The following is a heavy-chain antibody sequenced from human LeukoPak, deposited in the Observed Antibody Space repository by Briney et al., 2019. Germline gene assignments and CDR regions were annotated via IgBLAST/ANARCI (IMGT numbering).Heavy chain of an antibody. J-gene: IGHJ5*02. CDR2: ISYDGSNK. D-gene: IGHD6-6*01. CDR3: ARSSSLNWFDP. CDR1: GFTFSSYA. V-gene: IGHV3-30*04. Sequence: GGSLRLSCAASGFTFSSYAVHWVRQAPGKGLEWVAVISYDGSNKYFADSVKGRFTISRDNSKNTLYLQMNSLRAEDTAVYYCARSSSLNWFDPWGQGTLVTVSS.